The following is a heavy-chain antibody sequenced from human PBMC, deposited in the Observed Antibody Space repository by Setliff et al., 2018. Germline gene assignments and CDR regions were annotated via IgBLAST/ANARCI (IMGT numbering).Heavy chain of an antibody. CDR2: MNPNSGNT. CDR3: ASGYSGYDWLYYYGMDV. J-gene: IGHJ6*02. CDR1: GYTFTSYD. D-gene: IGHD5-12*01. V-gene: IGHV1-8*01. Sequence: ASVKVSCKASGYTFTSYDINWVRQATGQGLEWMGWMNPNSGNTGYAQKFQGRVTMTEDTSTDTAYMELSSLRSEDTAVYYCASGYSGYDWLYYYGMDVWGQGTTVTVSS.